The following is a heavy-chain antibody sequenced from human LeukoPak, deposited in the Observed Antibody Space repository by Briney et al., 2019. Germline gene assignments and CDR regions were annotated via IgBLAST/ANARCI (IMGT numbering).Heavy chain of an antibody. CDR1: GFTVSSNY. D-gene: IGHD3-16*01. CDR3: AKRDPTVRKFDS. J-gene: IGHJ4*02. CDR2: VSSSGGST. Sequence: QPGGSLRLSCAASGFTVSSNYMSWVRQAPGKGLEWVSAVSSSGGSTYYADSVKGRFTISRDNSKNTLYLQMNSLRAEDTAVYYCAKRDPTVRKFDSWGQGTLVTVSP. V-gene: IGHV3-23*01.